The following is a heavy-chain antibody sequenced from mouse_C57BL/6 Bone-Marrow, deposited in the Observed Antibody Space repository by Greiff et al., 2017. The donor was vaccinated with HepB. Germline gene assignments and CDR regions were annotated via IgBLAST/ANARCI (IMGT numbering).Heavy chain of an antibody. D-gene: IGHD4-1*01. CDR2: IDPSDSYT. CDR3: ANWDQGDY. Sequence: QVQLQQPGAELVMPGASVKLSCKASGYTFTSYWMHWVKQRPGQGLEWIGEIDPSDSYTNYNQKFKGKSTLTVDKSSSTAYMQRSSLTSEDSAVYYCANWDQGDYWGQGTTLTVSS. J-gene: IGHJ2*01. V-gene: IGHV1-69*01. CDR1: GYTFTSYW.